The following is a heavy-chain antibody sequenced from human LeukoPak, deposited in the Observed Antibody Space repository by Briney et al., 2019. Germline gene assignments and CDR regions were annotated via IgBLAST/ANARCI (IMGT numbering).Heavy chain of an antibody. CDR3: ARDITLTRGGRSDY. CDR1: GFTFSSYW. CDR2: VNTDGRTT. D-gene: IGHD3-10*01. Sequence: GGSLRLSCAASGFTFSSYWMYWVRQAPGKGLVWVSRVNTDGRTTNYADSVKGRFTISRDNAKNTLYLQMNSLRAEDTAVYYCARDITLTRGGRSDYWGHGTLVTVSA. J-gene: IGHJ4*01. V-gene: IGHV3-74*01.